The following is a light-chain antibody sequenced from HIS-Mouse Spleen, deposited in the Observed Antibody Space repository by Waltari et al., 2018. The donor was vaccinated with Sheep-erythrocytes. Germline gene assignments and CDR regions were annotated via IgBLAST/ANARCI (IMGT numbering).Light chain of an antibody. CDR3: QAWDSRTAV. Sequence: SYELTQPPSVSVSPGQTASITCSGDKLGDKYACWYQQKPGQSPVLVIYQGSKRPSGIPERFSGSNSGNTATLTISGTQAMDEADYYCQAWDSRTAVFGGGTKLTVL. V-gene: IGLV3-1*01. CDR2: QGS. J-gene: IGLJ2*01. CDR1: KLGDKY.